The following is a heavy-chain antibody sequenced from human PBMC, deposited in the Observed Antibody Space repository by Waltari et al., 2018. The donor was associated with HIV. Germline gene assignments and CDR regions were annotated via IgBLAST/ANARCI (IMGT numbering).Heavy chain of an antibody. CDR1: GFTFSSFW. J-gene: IGHJ3*01. V-gene: IGHV3-74*01. Sequence: EVQLVESGGGLVQPGGSLRLSCGASGFTFSSFWMHWVRQAPGKGLVWVSRIESDGASTNYADSVKGRVTISRDNAKNTLSLQMNSLSVEDTAVYYCVRAGRSSDGFDVWGQGTMVTVSS. D-gene: IGHD6-6*01. CDR3: VRAGRSSDGFDV. CDR2: IESDGAST.